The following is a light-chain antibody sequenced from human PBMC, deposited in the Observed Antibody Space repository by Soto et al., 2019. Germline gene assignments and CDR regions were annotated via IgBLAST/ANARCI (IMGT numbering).Light chain of an antibody. CDR1: QSISGW. CDR2: EAS. V-gene: IGKV1-5*01. Sequence: GDRVTITCRASQSISGWLAWYQQKPGTAPKLLIYEASNLESGVPSRFSGSGSGTEFTLIISNLQPDDFATYYCQQFKDYVWTFGQGTKVDIK. J-gene: IGKJ1*01. CDR3: QQFKDYVWT.